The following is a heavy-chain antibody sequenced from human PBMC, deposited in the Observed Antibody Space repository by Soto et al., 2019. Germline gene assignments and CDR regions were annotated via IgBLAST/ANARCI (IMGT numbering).Heavy chain of an antibody. V-gene: IGHV4-61*08. CDR2: IYYGGST. J-gene: IGHJ4*02. CDR1: GGSISSGGYS. CDR3: ARFDYYDSSCYLDFGPK. Sequence: SETLSLTCTVSGGSISSGGYSWSWIRQPPGKGLEWVGYIYYGGSTSYNPSLKSRITISLETSKSQISLRLSSVTAANTAVYYCARFDYYDSSCYLDFGPKWGQGTLVTVSS. D-gene: IGHD3-22*01.